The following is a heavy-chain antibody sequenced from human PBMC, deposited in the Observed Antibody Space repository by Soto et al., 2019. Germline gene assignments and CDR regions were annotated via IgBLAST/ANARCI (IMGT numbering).Heavy chain of an antibody. Sequence: GASVKVSCKASGYTFTSSAMNWVRQSSGQRLEWMGWINAGNGNTKYSQKFQGRVTITRDTSASTAYMELSSLRSEDTAVYYCAREGDLSIDYWGQGTLVTVSS. CDR3: AREGDLSIDY. D-gene: IGHD2-21*02. V-gene: IGHV1-3*01. J-gene: IGHJ4*02. CDR1: GYTFTSSA. CDR2: INAGNGNT.